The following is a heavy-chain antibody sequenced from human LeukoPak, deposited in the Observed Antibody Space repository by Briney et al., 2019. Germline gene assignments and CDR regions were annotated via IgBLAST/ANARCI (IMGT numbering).Heavy chain of an antibody. CDR2: INYSGST. V-gene: IGHV4-59*12. CDR1: GGSISSYY. D-gene: IGHD3-3*01. J-gene: IGHJ4*02. Sequence: SETLSLTCTVSGGSISSYYLNWVRQPPGKGLEWIGSINYSGSTNYNPSLKSRVTISIDTSKNQFSLKLSSVTAADTAVYYCARGSGYYSPLNYWGQGTLVTVSS. CDR3: ARGSGYYSPLNY.